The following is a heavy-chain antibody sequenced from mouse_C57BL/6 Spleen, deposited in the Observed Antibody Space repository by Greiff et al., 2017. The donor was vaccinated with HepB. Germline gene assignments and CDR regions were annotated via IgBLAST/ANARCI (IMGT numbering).Heavy chain of an antibody. CDR1: GYTFTSYW. V-gene: IGHV1-69*01. J-gene: IGHJ2*01. Sequence: QVQLQQPGAELVMPGASVKLSCKASGYTFTSYWMHWVKQRPGQGLEWIGEIDPSDSYTNYNQKFKGKSTLTVDKSSSTAYMQLSSLTSEDSAVYYCARRYGSSPVYFDYWGQGTTLTVSS. D-gene: IGHD1-1*01. CDR3: ARRYGSSPVYFDY. CDR2: IDPSDSYT.